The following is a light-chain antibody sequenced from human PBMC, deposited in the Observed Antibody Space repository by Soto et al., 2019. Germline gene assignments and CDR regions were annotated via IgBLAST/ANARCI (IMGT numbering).Light chain of an antibody. Sequence: EIVLTQSPGTLSLSPGERATLSCRASQSVSSSYLAWYQQKPGQAPRLLIYGASSRATGILDRFSGSGSGTDFTLTISRREPEDFALYYWQQYGSTPMYTFGQGTKLEIK. J-gene: IGKJ2*01. CDR2: GAS. CDR3: QQYGSTPMYT. V-gene: IGKV3-20*01. CDR1: QSVSSSY.